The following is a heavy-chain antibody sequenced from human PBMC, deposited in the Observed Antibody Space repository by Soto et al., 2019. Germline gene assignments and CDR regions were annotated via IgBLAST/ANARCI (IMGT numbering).Heavy chain of an antibody. J-gene: IGHJ4*02. CDR3: ARADRLGVTTPFDY. Sequence: SETLSLTCAVYGGSFSGYYWSWIRQPPGKGLEWIGEINHSGSTNYNPSLKSRVTISVDTSKNQFSLELSSVTAADTAVYYCARADRLGVTTPFDYWGQGTLVSVSS. CDR1: GGSFSGYY. CDR2: INHSGST. D-gene: IGHD4-17*01. V-gene: IGHV4-34*01.